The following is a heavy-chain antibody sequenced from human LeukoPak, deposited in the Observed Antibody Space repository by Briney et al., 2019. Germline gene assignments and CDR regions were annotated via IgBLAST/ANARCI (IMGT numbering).Heavy chain of an antibody. CDR3: ARLSDSGWYGSFDY. D-gene: IGHD6-19*01. Sequence: SETLSLTCTVSGDSISSSNFYWSWIRQPPGKGLEWIGTIYYRGSTYYTPSLKSRVTLSVDTSENQFSLKLSSVTAADTAVYYCARLSDSGWYGSFDYWGQGTLVTVSS. CDR1: GDSISSSNFY. V-gene: IGHV4-39*01. J-gene: IGHJ4*02. CDR2: IYYRGST.